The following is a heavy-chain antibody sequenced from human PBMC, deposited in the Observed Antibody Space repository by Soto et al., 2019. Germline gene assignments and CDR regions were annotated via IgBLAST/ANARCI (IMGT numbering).Heavy chain of an antibody. J-gene: IGHJ6*02. D-gene: IGHD1-1*01. CDR3: ARDRAGWNDRFYYYGMDV. Sequence: GGSLRLSCAASGFTFSDYYMSWIRQAPGKGLEWVSYISSSGSTIYYTDSVKGRFTISRDNAKNSLYLQMNSLRAEDTAVYYCARDRAGWNDRFYYYGMDVWGQGTTVTVSS. CDR2: ISSSGSTI. CDR1: GFTFSDYY. V-gene: IGHV3-11*01.